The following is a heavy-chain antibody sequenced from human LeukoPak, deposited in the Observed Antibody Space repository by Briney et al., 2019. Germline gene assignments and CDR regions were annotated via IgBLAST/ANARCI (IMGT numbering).Heavy chain of an antibody. Sequence: GGSLRLSCAASGFTFSSYAMSWVRQAPGKGLEWVSAISGSGGSTYYADSVKGRFTISRDNSKHTLYLQMNSLRAEDTAVYYCAKDYSGLLLDYYGMDVWGQGTTVTVSS. CDR1: GFTFSSYA. D-gene: IGHD2-21*02. J-gene: IGHJ6*02. CDR3: AKDYSGLLLDYYGMDV. V-gene: IGHV3-23*01. CDR2: ISGSGGST.